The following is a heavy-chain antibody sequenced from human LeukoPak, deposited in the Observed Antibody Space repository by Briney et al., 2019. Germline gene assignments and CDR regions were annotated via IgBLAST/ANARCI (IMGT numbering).Heavy chain of an antibody. D-gene: IGHD3-22*01. Sequence: GGSLRLSCAASGFTFSSYGMHCVRQAPGKGLEWVALIWYDGGNKYFADSVKGRFTISRDNSQNTLYLQMNSLRAEDTAVYYCAREYYYDISGYFLDYWGQGTLVTVSS. J-gene: IGHJ4*02. CDR1: GFTFSSYG. CDR2: IWYDGGNK. CDR3: AREYYYDISGYFLDY. V-gene: IGHV3-33*01.